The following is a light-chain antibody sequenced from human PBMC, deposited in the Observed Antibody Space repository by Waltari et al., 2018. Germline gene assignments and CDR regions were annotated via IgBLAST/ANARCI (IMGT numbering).Light chain of an antibody. V-gene: IGKV4-1*01. Sequence: DIVMPQSPDSLSVSLGEMAATLCQSRQSVLYTSNYNNYLAWYQQKPGQPPKLLLYWASPRESGVPDRFSGSGSGTDFTLSISTLQAEDVAVYYCQQYYSAPYTFGQGTRLEIK. J-gene: IGKJ2*01. CDR1: QSVLYTSNYNNY. CDR2: WAS. CDR3: QQYYSAPYT.